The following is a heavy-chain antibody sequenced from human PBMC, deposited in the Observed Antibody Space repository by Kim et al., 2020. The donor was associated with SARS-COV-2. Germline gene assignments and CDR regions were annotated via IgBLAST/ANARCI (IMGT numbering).Heavy chain of an antibody. CDR2: IRTNTYGGTT. CDR1: GFTFGDYY. CDR3: ASCRRGDEYMDV. V-gene: IGHV3-49*04. D-gene: IGHD5-12*01. Sequence: GGSLRLSCTASGFTFGDYYMTWVRLAPGKGLEWVGVIRTNTYGGTTEYAPSVTGRFIVSRDDSNSLAYLQLNSLKSEDTVVYYCASCRRGDEYMDVWGKGTTVTVSS. J-gene: IGHJ6*03.